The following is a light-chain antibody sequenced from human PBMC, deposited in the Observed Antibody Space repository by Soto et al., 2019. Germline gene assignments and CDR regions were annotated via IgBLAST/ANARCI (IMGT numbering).Light chain of an antibody. Sequence: DIQMTQSPSTLSASVGDRVTITCRASQSISSWLAWYQQKPGKAPKLLIYKASSLESGVPSRFSGSGSGTELTLTISSLHPDDFATYYCQQYNSYPWTFGQGTKVEIK. J-gene: IGKJ1*01. V-gene: IGKV1-5*03. CDR2: KAS. CDR3: QQYNSYPWT. CDR1: QSISSW.